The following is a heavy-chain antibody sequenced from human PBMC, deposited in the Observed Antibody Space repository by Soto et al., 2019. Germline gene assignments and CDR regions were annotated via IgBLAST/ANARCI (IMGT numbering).Heavy chain of an antibody. CDR1: GFTFSSYA. V-gene: IGHV3-30-3*01. Sequence: QVQLVESGGGVVQPGRSLRLSCAASGFTFSSYAMHWVRQAPGKGLEWVAVISYDRSNKYYADSVKGRFTISRDNSKNTLYLQMNSLRAEDTAVYYCARGAVDTAMVTSYYYYGMDVWGQGTTVTVSS. J-gene: IGHJ6*02. D-gene: IGHD5-18*01. CDR2: ISYDRSNK. CDR3: ARGAVDTAMVTSYYYYGMDV.